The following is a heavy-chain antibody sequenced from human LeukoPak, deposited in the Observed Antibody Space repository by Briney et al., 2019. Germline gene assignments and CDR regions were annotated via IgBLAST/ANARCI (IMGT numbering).Heavy chain of an antibody. CDR2: IKHTGST. Sequence: SETLSLTCVVYDESFSGYYWSWIRQPPGKGLEWIGEIKHTGSTNYNPSLKSRVTISIDTSKNLFSLKLTSVTAADTAVYHCAREYSTSSTAFDIWGQGTMVSVSS. CDR1: DESFSGYY. CDR3: AREYSTSSTAFDI. V-gene: IGHV4-34*01. J-gene: IGHJ3*02. D-gene: IGHD6-6*01.